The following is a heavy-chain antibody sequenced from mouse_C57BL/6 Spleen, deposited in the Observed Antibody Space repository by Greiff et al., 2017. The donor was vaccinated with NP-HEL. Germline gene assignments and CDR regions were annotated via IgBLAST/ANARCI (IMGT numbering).Heavy chain of an antibody. CDR3: ARQDGFYLDY. D-gene: IGHD2-3*01. V-gene: IGHV1-82*01. J-gene: IGHJ2*01. CDR2: IYPGDGDT. Sequence: QVQLQQSGPELVKPGASVKISCKASGYAFSSSWMNWVKQRPGKGLEWIGRIYPGDGDTNYNGKFKGKATLTADKSSSTAYMQLSSLTSEDSAVCFCARQDGFYLDYWGQGTTLTVSS. CDR1: GYAFSSSW.